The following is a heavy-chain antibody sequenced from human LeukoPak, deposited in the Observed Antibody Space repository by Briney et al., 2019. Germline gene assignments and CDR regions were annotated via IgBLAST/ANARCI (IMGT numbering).Heavy chain of an antibody. CDR2: INHSGST. CDR3: ARGSNPDY. V-gene: IGHV4-34*01. CDR1: GGSFSGYY. Sequence: ASGTLSLTCAVYGGSFSGYYWSWIRQPPGKGLEWIGEINHSGSTNYNPSLKSRVTISVDTSKNQFSLKLSSVTAADTAVYYCARGSNPDYWGQGTLVTVSS. J-gene: IGHJ4*02.